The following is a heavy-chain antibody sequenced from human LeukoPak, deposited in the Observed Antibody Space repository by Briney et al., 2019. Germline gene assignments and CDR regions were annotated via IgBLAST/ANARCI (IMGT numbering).Heavy chain of an antibody. Sequence: SVKVSCKASGGTFSSYAISWVRQAPGQGLEWMGRIIPIFGTANYAQKFQGRVTITTDESTSTAYMELSSLRSEDTAVYYCATGVYSSSSPFDYWGQGTLVTVSS. CDR1: GGTFSSYA. CDR3: ATGVYSSSSPFDY. J-gene: IGHJ4*02. V-gene: IGHV1-69*05. D-gene: IGHD6-6*01. CDR2: IIPIFGTA.